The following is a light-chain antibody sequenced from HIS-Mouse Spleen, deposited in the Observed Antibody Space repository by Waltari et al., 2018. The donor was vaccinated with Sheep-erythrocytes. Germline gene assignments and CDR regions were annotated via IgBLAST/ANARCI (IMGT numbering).Light chain of an antibody. J-gene: IGKJ3*01. Sequence: DIQLTQSPSFLSASVGDRVTITCRASQGISRYLAWYQQKPVKAPKRLAYAESTLQSGVPSRFSCSGSGTEFTLTISSLQPEDFATYYCQQLNSYPPAFGPGTKVDIK. V-gene: IGKV1-9*01. CDR3: QQLNSYPPA. CDR1: QGISRY. CDR2: AES.